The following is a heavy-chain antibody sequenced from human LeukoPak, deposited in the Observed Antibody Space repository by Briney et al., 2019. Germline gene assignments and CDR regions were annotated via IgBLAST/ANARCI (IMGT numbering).Heavy chain of an antibody. CDR2: IASSSSYI. D-gene: IGHD3-10*01. J-gene: IGHJ6*03. CDR3: ARDTIRDYYYYYMDV. Sequence: GGSLRLSCAASGFTFSSYNMNWVRQAPGKGLEWVSSIASSSSYIYYADSVKGRFTISRDNAKNSLFLQMNSLRAEDTAVYYCARDTIRDYYYYYMDVWGKGTTVTISS. V-gene: IGHV3-21*01. CDR1: GFTFSSYN.